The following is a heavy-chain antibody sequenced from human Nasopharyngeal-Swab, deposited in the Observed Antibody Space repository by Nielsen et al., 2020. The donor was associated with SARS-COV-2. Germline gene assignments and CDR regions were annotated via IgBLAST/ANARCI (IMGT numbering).Heavy chain of an antibody. CDR3: ATAPSIGASSTSCSRWYYYYGMDV. J-gene: IGHJ6*02. D-gene: IGHD2-2*01. CDR1: GYTLTELS. Sequence: ASVQVSCKVSGYTLTELSMHWVRQAPGHGLEWMGGFDPEDGGTNYAQKFQGRVTMTEDTSNNTAYMELSSLRSEDPAVYYCATAPSIGASSTSCSRWYYYYGMDVWGQGTTVTVSS. V-gene: IGHV1-24*01. CDR2: FDPEDGGT.